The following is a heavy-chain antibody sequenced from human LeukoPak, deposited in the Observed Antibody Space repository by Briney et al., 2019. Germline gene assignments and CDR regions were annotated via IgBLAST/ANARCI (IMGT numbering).Heavy chain of an antibody. J-gene: IGHJ4*02. CDR1: GGSISSGGYC. CDR2: IYYSGST. V-gene: IGHV4-31*03. CDR3: ARDTGGGGSLYYFDY. Sequence: SQTLSLTCTVSGGSISSGGYCWRWIRQHPGKGLEWIGYIYYSGSTYYNPSLKSRVTISVDTSKNQFSLKLSSVTAADTAVYYCARDTGGGGSLYYFDYWGQGTLVTVSS. D-gene: IGHD3-16*01.